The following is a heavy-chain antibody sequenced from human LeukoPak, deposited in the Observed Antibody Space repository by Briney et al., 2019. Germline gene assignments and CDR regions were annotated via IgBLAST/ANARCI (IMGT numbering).Heavy chain of an antibody. CDR2: INTSGST. CDR1: GGSISNYY. J-gene: IGHJ4*02. CDR3: AREGVVAATQFDY. D-gene: IGHD2-15*01. V-gene: IGHV4-4*07. Sequence: SETLSLTCTVSGGSISNYYWSWIRQPAGKGLEWIGRINTSGSTNYNPSLKSRVTMSVDTSKNQFSLKLSSVTAADTAVYYCAREGVVAATQFDYWGQGTLVTVSS.